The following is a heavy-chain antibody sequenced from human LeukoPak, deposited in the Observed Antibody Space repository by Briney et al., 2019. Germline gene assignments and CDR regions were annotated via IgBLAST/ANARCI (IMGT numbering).Heavy chain of an antibody. Sequence: SETLSLTCTVSGGSISSGGYYWSWIRQHPGKGLEWIGYIYYSGSTYYNPSLKSRVTISVDTSKNQFSLKLSSVTAAETAVYYCARGDSSSPDWFDPWGQGTLVTVSS. D-gene: IGHD6-13*01. CDR2: IYYSGST. V-gene: IGHV4-31*03. J-gene: IGHJ5*02. CDR3: ARGDSSSPDWFDP. CDR1: GGSISSGGYY.